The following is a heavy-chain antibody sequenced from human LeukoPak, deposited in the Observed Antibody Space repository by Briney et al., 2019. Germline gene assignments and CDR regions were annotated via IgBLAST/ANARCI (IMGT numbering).Heavy chain of an antibody. CDR3: ARDRGTWNDDGFDY. D-gene: IGHD1-1*01. Sequence: SETLSLTCTVSGYSISSGYYWGWIRQPPGKGLEWIGSIYHSGSTYYNPSLKSRVTMSVDTSKNQFSLKLSSVTAADTAVYYCARDRGTWNDDGFDYWGQGTLVTVSS. J-gene: IGHJ4*02. CDR2: IYHSGST. V-gene: IGHV4-38-2*02. CDR1: GYSISSGYY.